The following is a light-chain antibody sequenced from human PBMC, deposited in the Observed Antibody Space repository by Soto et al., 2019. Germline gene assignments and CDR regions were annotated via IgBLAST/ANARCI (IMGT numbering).Light chain of an antibody. CDR2: GAS. Sequence: EIVMMQSPATLSVSPGERATLSCRASQSVSSNLAWYQQKPGQAPRLLIYGASTRATGIPARFSGSGSGTEFTLTISSLQSEDFAVYYCQQYNNWLVTFGPGTKVDIK. J-gene: IGKJ3*01. V-gene: IGKV3-15*01. CDR3: QQYNNWLVT. CDR1: QSVSSN.